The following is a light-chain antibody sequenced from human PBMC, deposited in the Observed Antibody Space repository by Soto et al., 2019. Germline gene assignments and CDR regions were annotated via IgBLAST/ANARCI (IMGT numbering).Light chain of an antibody. CDR1: QSVRSN. V-gene: IGKV3-15*01. CDR3: LQYHYRPYT. J-gene: IGKJ2*01. Sequence: EIVMTQSPATLSVSPGERATLSCRASQSVRSNLAWYQQKPGQPPRLLIYGASTRATGIPARFSGSGSGTEFTLTISSLQSEDTATYFCLQYHYRPYTFGQGTMVEI. CDR2: GAS.